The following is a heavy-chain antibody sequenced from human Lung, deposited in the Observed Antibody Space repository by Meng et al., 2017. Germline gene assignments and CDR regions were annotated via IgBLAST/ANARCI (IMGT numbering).Heavy chain of an antibody. V-gene: IGHV4-4*02. Sequence: QVQLQESGPGLVKPSGTLSLICAVPGGSISSNNWWSWVRQTPGRGLEWIGEVYHSGSTNYNPSLKSRVIISVNNSKNQFSLKLTSVTAADTAVYYCARDDSGYADFDSWGQGTLVTVSS. D-gene: IGHD3-22*01. CDR2: VYHSGST. CDR1: GGSISSNNW. J-gene: IGHJ4*02. CDR3: ARDDSGYADFDS.